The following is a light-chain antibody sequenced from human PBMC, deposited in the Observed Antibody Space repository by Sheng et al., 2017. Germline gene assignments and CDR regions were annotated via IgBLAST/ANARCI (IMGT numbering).Light chain of an antibody. Sequence: EIVMTQSPATLSVSPGERTTLSCRASQSVSDNLAWYQQKPGQAPRLLIYGASTRATGIPARFSGSGSGTEFTLTISSLQSEDFGVYYCQQYNNWPRTFGPGTKVDIK. J-gene: IGKJ3*01. CDR1: QSVSDN. CDR2: GAS. V-gene: IGKV3-15*01. CDR3: QQYNNWPRT.